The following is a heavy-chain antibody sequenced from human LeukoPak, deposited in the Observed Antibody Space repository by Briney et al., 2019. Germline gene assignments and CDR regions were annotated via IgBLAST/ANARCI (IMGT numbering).Heavy chain of an antibody. CDR2: NDWYDDK. Sequence: SGPALVKPTQTLTRTGSYTGFSLSTSGMRVSWIRQPPGKALEWLARNDWYDDKFYSTSLKTRLTISKDTSKNQVVLTMTNMDPVDTATYYCARLHGYSSGWYDYWGQGTLVTVSS. CDR1: GFSLSTSGMR. D-gene: IGHD6-19*01. CDR3: ARLHGYSSGWYDY. V-gene: IGHV2-70*04. J-gene: IGHJ4*02.